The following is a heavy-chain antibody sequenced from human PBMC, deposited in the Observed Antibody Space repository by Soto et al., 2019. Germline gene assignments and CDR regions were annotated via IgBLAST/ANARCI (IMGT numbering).Heavy chain of an antibody. CDR2: TYYRSKWYN. Sequence: SQTLSLTCAISGDSVSSNSAAWNWIRQSPSRGLEWLGRTYYRSKWYNDYAVSVKSRININPDTSKNQFSLQLNSVTPADPAVYFCVRDLGILTSGRGSDSWFAPWGQGTLVTVSS. V-gene: IGHV6-1*01. J-gene: IGHJ5*02. D-gene: IGHD5-12*01. CDR1: GDSVSSNSAA. CDR3: VRDLGILTSGRGSDSWFAP.